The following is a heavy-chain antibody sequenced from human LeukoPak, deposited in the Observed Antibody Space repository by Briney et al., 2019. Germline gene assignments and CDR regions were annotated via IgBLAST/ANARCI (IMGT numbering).Heavy chain of an antibody. Sequence: PGRSLRLSCAASGFTLDDYAMHWVRQAPGKGLEWVSGISWNSGSIGYADSVKGRFTISRDNAKNSLYLQMNSLRAEDTALYYCAKSHFGVVRYYFDYWGQGTLVTVSS. CDR3: AKSHFGVVRYYFDY. CDR2: ISWNSGSI. V-gene: IGHV3-9*01. J-gene: IGHJ4*02. CDR1: GFTLDDYA. D-gene: IGHD3-3*01.